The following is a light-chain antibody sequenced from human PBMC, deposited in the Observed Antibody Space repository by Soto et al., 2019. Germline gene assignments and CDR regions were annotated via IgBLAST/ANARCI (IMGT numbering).Light chain of an antibody. Sequence: QSVLTQPASVSGSPGQSITISCTGTRSDVGRYNLVSWYQQHPGKAPKVMIYEGTKRPPGVSNRFSGSKSGNTASLTISGLQPEDEADYYCCSYAGSSTYFFGTGTKLTVL. V-gene: IGLV2-23*01. J-gene: IGLJ1*01. CDR1: RSDVGRYNL. CDR3: CSYAGSSTYF. CDR2: EGT.